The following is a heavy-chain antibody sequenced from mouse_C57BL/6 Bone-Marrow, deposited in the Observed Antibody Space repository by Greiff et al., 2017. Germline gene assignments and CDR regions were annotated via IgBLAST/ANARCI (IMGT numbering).Heavy chain of an antibody. CDR2: IYPSDSDT. CDR1: GYSFTSYW. CDR3: TMWEDGQGYARDY. Sequence: HVQLQQSGAELVKPWASVKVSCKASGYSFTSYWMHWVKQRPGQGLEWIGRIYPSDSDTNYNKQFKSKATLTADKSSSTADMQLSSLTSEDSAVYYCTMWEDGQGYARDYWGQGTSVTVSS. D-gene: IGHD2-3*01. J-gene: IGHJ4*01. V-gene: IGHV1-74*01.